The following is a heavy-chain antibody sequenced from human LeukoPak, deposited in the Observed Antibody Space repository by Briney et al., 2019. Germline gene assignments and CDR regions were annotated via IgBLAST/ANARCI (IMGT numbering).Heavy chain of an antibody. J-gene: IGHJ6*02. Sequence: SETLSLTCTVSGGSISSYYLSWLRQPAGKGLEWIVRIYTSGSTNYNPSLKSRVTMSVDTSKNQFSLKLSSVTAADTAVYYCARDRSDFWSGYYTGYYYGMDVWGQGTTVTVSS. CDR3: ARDRSDFWSGYYTGYYYGMDV. D-gene: IGHD3-3*01. CDR1: GGSISSYY. CDR2: IYTSGST. V-gene: IGHV4-4*07.